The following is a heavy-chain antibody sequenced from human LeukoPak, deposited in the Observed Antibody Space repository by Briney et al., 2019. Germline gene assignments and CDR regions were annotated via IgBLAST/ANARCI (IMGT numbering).Heavy chain of an antibody. CDR1: GFSFTSYG. Sequence: GGSLRLSCAASGFSFTSYGMHWVRQAPGKGLEWVALITYDGYYKYYSDSVKGRFTISSDTSKNTLYLQMNSLRAEDTAVYYCARDLSPVVRTSPMGYWGQGTLVTVSS. D-gene: IGHD3-10*01. V-gene: IGHV3-30*03. CDR3: ARDLSPVVRTSPMGY. CDR2: ITYDGYYK. J-gene: IGHJ4*02.